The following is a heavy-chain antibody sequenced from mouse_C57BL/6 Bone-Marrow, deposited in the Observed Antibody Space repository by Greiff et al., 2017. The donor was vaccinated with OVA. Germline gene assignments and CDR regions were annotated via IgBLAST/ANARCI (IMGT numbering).Heavy chain of an antibody. V-gene: IGHV1-59*01. J-gene: IGHJ3*01. CDR2: IDPSDSYT. D-gene: IGHD3-2*02. CDR1: GYTFTSYW. CDR3: AREETAQGRGFAY. Sequence: QVQLQQPGAELVRPGTSVKLSCKASGYTFTSYWMHWVKQRPGQGLEWIGVIDPSDSYTNYNQKFKGKATLTVDTSSSTAYMQLSSLTSEDSAVYYCAREETAQGRGFAYWGQGTLVTVSA.